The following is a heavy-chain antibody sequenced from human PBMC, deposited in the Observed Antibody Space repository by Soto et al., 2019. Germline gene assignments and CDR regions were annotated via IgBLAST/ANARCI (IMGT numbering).Heavy chain of an antibody. CDR1: GGSIDSGAFS. CDR2: VTHSGTA. V-gene: IGHV4-30-2*01. J-gene: IGHJ4*02. CDR3: ASINWAQSSLDY. Sequence: PSETLSLTCAVSGGSIDSGAFSLSWIRQPPGKGLEWIGYVTHSGTAYSIPSLNGRLTLSVDSSQTQFSLKLTSVTAADSAFYYCASINWAQSSLDYWGRGILVTVSS. D-gene: IGHD6-19*01.